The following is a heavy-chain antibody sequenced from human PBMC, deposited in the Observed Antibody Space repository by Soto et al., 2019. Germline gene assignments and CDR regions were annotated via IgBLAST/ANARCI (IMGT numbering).Heavy chain of an antibody. Sequence: SETLSLTCTVSGGSISSSSYYWGWIRQPPGKGLEWIGSIYYSGSTYYNPSLKSRVTISVDTSKNQFSLKLSSVTAADTAVYYWARVGGTERDCSGGSCYVAFDIWGKGKMVTV. J-gene: IGHJ3*02. CDR1: GGSISSSSYY. CDR3: ARVGGTERDCSGGSCYVAFDI. V-gene: IGHV4-39*07. CDR2: IYYSGST. D-gene: IGHD2-15*01.